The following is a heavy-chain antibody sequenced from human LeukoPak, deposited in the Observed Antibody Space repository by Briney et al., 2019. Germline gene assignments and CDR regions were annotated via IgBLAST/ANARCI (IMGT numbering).Heavy chain of an antibody. Sequence: PSETLSLTCAVSGVSISSGNWWTWVRQPPGKGLEWIGEIYHSGSTNYNPSLKSRVTISIDTSKNQFSLKLSSVTAADTAVYYCARIRSRKWGFDYWGQGTLVTVSS. CDR3: ARIRSRKWGFDY. CDR1: GVSISSGNW. V-gene: IGHV4-4*02. CDR2: IYHSGST. J-gene: IGHJ4*02. D-gene: IGHD1-26*01.